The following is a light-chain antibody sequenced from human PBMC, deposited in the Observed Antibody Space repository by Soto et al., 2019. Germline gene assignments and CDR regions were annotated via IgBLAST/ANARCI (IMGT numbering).Light chain of an antibody. V-gene: IGLV2-14*03. Sequence: QSALTHPASVSGSPGQSTTISCTGTSSDVGGYNEVSWYQQRPGKAPKLMIFDVSNRPSGVSNRFSGSKSGNTASLTISGLQAEDEAYYYCSSHAAGSTLIFGGGTKVTVL. CDR3: SSHAAGSTLI. CDR1: SSDVGGYNE. CDR2: DVS. J-gene: IGLJ2*01.